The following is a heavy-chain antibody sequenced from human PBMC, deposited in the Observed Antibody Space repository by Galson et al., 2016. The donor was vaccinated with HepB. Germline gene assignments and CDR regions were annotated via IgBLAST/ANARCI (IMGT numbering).Heavy chain of an antibody. CDR2: MFYSGST. J-gene: IGHJ4*02. Sequence: SETLSLTCTVSGGSIVSSSYYWGWIRQPPGKGLDWIGNMFYSGSTYYNPSLKSRVTISVDTSRNQFSRQLTSVTAADTAVYYCARQSVGAFHYWGQGTLVTVSS. CDR3: ARQSVGAFHY. CDR1: GGSIVSSSYY. D-gene: IGHD1-26*01. V-gene: IGHV4-39*01.